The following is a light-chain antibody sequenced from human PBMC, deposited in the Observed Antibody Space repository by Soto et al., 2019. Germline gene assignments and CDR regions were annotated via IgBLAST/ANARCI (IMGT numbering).Light chain of an antibody. CDR3: QTWDTGARVV. CDR2: LSSDGSH. V-gene: IGLV4-69*01. Sequence: QSVLTQSPSASASLGDSVKLTCTLSSGHSSYAIAWHQQQPEKGPRYLMKLSSDGSHSKGDGIPDRFSGSSSGAERYLTISSLPSEDEADYYCQTWDTGARVVFGGGTKLTVL. J-gene: IGLJ2*01. CDR1: SGHSSYA.